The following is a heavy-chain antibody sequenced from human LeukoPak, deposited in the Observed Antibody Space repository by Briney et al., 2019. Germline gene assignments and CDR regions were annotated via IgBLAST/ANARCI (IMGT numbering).Heavy chain of an antibody. J-gene: IGHJ3*02. CDR1: GGSISSSSYY. Sequence: TSETLSLTCTVSGGSISSSSYYWSWIRQPPGKGLEWIGYIYYSGSTNYNPSLKSRVTISVDTSKNQFSLKLSSVTAADTAVYYCASSSGSYYPSAFDIWGQGTMVTVSS. CDR2: IYYSGST. D-gene: IGHD1-26*01. CDR3: ASSSGSYYPSAFDI. V-gene: IGHV4-61*01.